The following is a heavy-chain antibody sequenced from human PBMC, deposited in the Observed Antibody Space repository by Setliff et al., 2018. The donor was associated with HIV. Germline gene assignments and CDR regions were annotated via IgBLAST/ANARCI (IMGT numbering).Heavy chain of an antibody. CDR1: GGSISSYY. Sequence: ETLSLTCPVSGGSISSYYWSWIRQPPGEGLEWIGYIFYSGSTNYNPSLKSRVTISLDTSKHQFSLKLSSVTAADTAVYYCAREDYYYYGMDVWGQGTTVTVSS. CDR2: IFYSGST. V-gene: IGHV4-59*12. CDR3: AREDYYYYGMDV. J-gene: IGHJ6*02.